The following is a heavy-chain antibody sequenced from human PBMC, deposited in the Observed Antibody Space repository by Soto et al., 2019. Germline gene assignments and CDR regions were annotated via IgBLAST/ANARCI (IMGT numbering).Heavy chain of an antibody. CDR2: ISYDGSNK. Sequence: GGSLRLSCAASGFTFSSYGMHWVRQAPGKGLEWVAVISYDGSNKYYADSVKGRFTISRDNSKNTLYLQMNSLRAEDTAVYYCAKSSSYDSSGYFDCWGQGTLVTVSS. J-gene: IGHJ4*02. CDR1: GFTFSSYG. V-gene: IGHV3-30*18. CDR3: AKSSSYDSSGYFDC. D-gene: IGHD3-22*01.